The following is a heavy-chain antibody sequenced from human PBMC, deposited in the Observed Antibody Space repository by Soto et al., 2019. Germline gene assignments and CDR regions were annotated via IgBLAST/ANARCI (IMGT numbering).Heavy chain of an antibody. D-gene: IGHD1-26*01. CDR1: GFTVNDYY. Sequence: EVQLVESGGGWVQPGGSLRLSCAASGFTVNDYYMSWVRQAPGKGLEWVSLLYSGGSTIYADSVKGRVTISRDSSKNTLSLQMNSLRAEDTAVYYCARATVGASDFGFDSWGQGTLVTVSS. V-gene: IGHV3-53*01. J-gene: IGHJ4*02. CDR3: ARATVGASDFGFDS. CDR2: LYSGGST.